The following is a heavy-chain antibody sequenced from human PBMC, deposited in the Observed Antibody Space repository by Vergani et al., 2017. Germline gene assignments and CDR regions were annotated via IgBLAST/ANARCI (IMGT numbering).Heavy chain of an antibody. J-gene: IGHJ4*02. Sequence: QVQLQESGPGLVKPSQSLSLTCTVSGGSISGVRYYLSWVRQPAGKGLEWIGRIYYSGRTDYNPSLESRVTISVDTSKNTFSLKLNSVTAADTSIYYCARDSAVGWTFDSWGQGTLVSVSS. CDR2: IYYSGRT. D-gene: IGHD3/OR15-3a*01. CDR1: GGSISGVRYY. CDR3: ARDSAVGWTFDS. V-gene: IGHV4-61*02.